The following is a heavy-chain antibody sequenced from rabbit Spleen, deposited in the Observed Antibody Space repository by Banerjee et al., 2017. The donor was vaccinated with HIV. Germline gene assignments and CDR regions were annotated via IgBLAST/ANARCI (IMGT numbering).Heavy chain of an antibody. Sequence: EQLEESGGGLVKPEGSLTLTCKASGVSLSDKDVMCWVRQAPGKGLEWIACINIVTGKAVYARWAKGRFTCSKTSSTTVTLQMTSLTVADTATYFCARDTGSSFSSYGMDLWGQGTLVTVS. D-gene: IGHD8-1*01. CDR1: GVSLSDKDV. V-gene: IGHV1S45*01. CDR2: INIVTGKA. CDR3: ARDTGSSFSSYGMDL. J-gene: IGHJ6*01.